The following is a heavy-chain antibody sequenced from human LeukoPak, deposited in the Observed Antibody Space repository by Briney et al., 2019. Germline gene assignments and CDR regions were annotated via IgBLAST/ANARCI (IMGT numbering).Heavy chain of an antibody. D-gene: IGHD6-13*01. Sequence: PSETLSLTCTVSGGSISSYYWSWIRQPPGKGLEWIGYIYYSGSTNYNPSLKSRVTISVDTSKNQFSLKLSSVTAADTAVYYCARSQVAAAGTWFVPWGQGTLVTVSS. V-gene: IGHV4-59*01. CDR3: ARSQVAAAGTWFVP. CDR2: IYYSGST. J-gene: IGHJ5*02. CDR1: GGSISSYY.